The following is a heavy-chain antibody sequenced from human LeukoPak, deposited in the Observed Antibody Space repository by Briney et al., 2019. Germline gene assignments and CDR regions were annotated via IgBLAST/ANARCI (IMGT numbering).Heavy chain of an antibody. CDR3: ARRGYSGSWYSAFDY. Sequence: PGRSLRLSCAASGFTFSSYAMHWVRQAPGKGLEWVAVISYDGSNKYYADSVKSRFTISRDNSKNTLYLQMNSLRAEDTAVYYCARRGYSGSWYSAFDYWGQGTLVTVSS. V-gene: IGHV3-30*04. J-gene: IGHJ4*02. D-gene: IGHD6-13*01. CDR2: ISYDGSNK. CDR1: GFTFSSYA.